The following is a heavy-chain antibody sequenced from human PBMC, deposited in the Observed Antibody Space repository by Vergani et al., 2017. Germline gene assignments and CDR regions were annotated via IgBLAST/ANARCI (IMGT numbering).Heavy chain of an antibody. Sequence: QVQLVQSGAEVKKPGASVNVSCKVSGYTLTELSMHWVRQAPGKGLEWMGGFDPEDGETIYAQKFQGSVTMTEDTSTDTAYMELSSLRSEDTAVYYCATGSXLLWFGESRGWFDPWGQGTLVTVSS. CDR1: GYTLTELS. CDR2: FDPEDGET. V-gene: IGHV1-24*01. D-gene: IGHD3-10*01. J-gene: IGHJ5*02. CDR3: ATGSXLLWFGESRGWFDP.